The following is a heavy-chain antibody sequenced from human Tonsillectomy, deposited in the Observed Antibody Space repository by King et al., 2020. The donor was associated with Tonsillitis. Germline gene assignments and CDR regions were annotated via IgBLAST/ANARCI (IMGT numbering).Heavy chain of an antibody. CDR2: IPFDRSNT. CDR3: VRVSSGLLPTDY. Sequence: VQLVESGGGVVQPGRSLRLSCAASGFSFSNHAMHWVRQAPGKGLEWVAVIPFDRSNTYYADSVKGRFTVSRDNSKNTLYLQMNSLRADDTAMYDCVRVSSGLLPTDYWGQGTLVIVSS. V-gene: IGHV3-30*04. J-gene: IGHJ4*02. D-gene: IGHD2-15*01. CDR1: GFSFSNHA.